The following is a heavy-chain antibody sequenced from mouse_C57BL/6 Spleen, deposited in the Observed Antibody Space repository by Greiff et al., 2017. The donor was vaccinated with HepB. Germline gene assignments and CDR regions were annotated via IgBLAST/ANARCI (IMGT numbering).Heavy chain of an antibody. J-gene: IGHJ1*03. D-gene: IGHD2-4*01. Sequence: VQLQQSGAELVMPGASVKLSCKASGYTFTSYWMHWVKQRPGQGLEWIGEIDPSDSYTNYNQKFKGKSTLTVDKSSRTSYMQLSSLSSEDSAVYYCARSFDYLYWYFDVWGTGTTVTVSS. CDR3: ARSFDYLYWYFDV. CDR2: IDPSDSYT. CDR1: GYTFTSYW. V-gene: IGHV1-69*01.